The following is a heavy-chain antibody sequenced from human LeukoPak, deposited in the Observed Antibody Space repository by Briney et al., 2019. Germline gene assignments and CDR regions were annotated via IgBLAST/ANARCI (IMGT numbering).Heavy chain of an antibody. D-gene: IGHD2-2*01. CDR2: ISSSSSYI. CDR3: ARVAVVVVPAAMESRYYFDY. CDR1: RFTVSTSY. V-gene: IGHV3-21*01. Sequence: GGSLRLSCAVSRFTVSTSYMNWVRQAPGKGLEWVSSISSSSSYIYYADSVKGRFTISRDNAKNSLYLQMNSLRAEDTAVYYCARVAVVVVPAAMESRYYFDYWGQGTLVTVSS. J-gene: IGHJ4*02.